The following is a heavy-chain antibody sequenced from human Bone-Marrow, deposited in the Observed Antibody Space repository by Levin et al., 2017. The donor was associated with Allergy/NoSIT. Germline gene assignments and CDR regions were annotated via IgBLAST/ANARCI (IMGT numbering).Heavy chain of an antibody. D-gene: IGHD2-2*03. Sequence: PGGSLRLSCVASGITVRNYAMKGVRQAPGKGLEGGSGLGREGRAHYADSVRGRFTISRDDSKNTLFLQMNDLRVADTALYYCGKDIYGWAFDVWGQGTLVTVSS. CDR1: GITVRNYA. J-gene: IGHJ3*01. V-gene: IGHV3-23*01. CDR3: GKDIYGWAFDV. CDR2: LGREGRA.